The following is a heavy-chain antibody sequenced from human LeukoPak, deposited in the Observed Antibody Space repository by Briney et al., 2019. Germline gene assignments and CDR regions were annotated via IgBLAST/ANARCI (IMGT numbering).Heavy chain of an antibody. V-gene: IGHV3-23*01. CDR3: AKDSGYYDSSGYYYFDGMDV. J-gene: IGHJ6*02. CDR2: ISGRGHYT. D-gene: IGHD3-22*01. CDR1: RFTFSSYA. Sequence: PGGSLRLSCAASRFTFSSYAMSWVRQAPGKGLEWVSAISGRGHYTYYADSVKGRFTISRDNSQNTVYLRMNSLRAEDTAIYYCAKDSGYYDSSGYYYFDGMDVWGQGTTVTVSS.